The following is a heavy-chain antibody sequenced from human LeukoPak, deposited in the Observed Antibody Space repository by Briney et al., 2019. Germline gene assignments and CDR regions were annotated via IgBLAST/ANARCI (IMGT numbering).Heavy chain of an antibody. CDR3: ARGSRSSSWYGGYFDY. Sequence: SETLSLTCTVSGYSISSGHYWGWIRQPPGKGLEWIGSIYHSGSTYYNPSLKSRVTISVDTSKNQFSLKLSSVTAADTAVYYCARGSRSSSWYGGYFDYWGQGTLVTVSS. V-gene: IGHV4-38-2*02. CDR1: GYSISSGHY. D-gene: IGHD6-13*01. CDR2: IYHSGST. J-gene: IGHJ4*02.